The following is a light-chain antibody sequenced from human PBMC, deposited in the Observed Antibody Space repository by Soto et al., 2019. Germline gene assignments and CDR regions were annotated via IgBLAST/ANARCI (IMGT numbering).Light chain of an antibody. Sequence: EIVLTQSPAILSLSPGERATLSCRASQSVRTYLGWYQQKPGQAPRLLIYDASNRATGIPARFSGSGSGTDFTLTISSLEPEDFAVYYCQHRANWLFTFGPGTKVDIK. CDR3: QHRANWLFT. V-gene: IGKV3-11*01. J-gene: IGKJ3*01. CDR2: DAS. CDR1: QSVRTY.